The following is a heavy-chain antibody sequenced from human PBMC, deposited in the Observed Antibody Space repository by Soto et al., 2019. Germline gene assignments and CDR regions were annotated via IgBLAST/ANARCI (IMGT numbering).Heavy chain of an antibody. V-gene: IGHV5-51*01. CDR1: GYSFTSYC. Sequence: GESLKISCKGSGYSFTSYCIGWVRQMPGKGLEWMGIIYPCDSDTRYSPSFQGQVTISADKSISTAYLQWSSLEASDTAMYYCASPTHIIAPRPHYGMDVWGQGTTVTVSS. J-gene: IGHJ6*02. CDR2: IYPCDSDT. D-gene: IGHD6-6*01. CDR3: ASPTHIIAPRPHYGMDV.